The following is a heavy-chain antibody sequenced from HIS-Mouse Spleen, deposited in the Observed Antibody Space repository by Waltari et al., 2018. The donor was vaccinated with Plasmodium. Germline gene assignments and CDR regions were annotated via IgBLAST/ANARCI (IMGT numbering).Heavy chain of an antibody. CDR2: TNHSGRT. D-gene: IGHD2-15*01. CDR1: GGSFSGYY. V-gene: IGHV4-34*01. CDR3: ARLVVVASKDSY. Sequence: QVQLQQWGAGLLKPSETLSLTCAVSGGSFSGYYWSWIRQPPGKGREWIGETNHSGRTNYIPSLKRLVTIPGYTSKNQFPLTLGSVTAADTAVYYCARLVVVASKDSYWGQGTLVTVSS. J-gene: IGHJ4*02.